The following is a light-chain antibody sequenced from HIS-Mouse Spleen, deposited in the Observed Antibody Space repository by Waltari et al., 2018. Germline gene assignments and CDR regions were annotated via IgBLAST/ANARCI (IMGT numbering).Light chain of an antibody. CDR3: QQYYSTRT. Sequence: DIVMTQSPDSLAVSLGERATINCKSSQSVLYSSNNKNYLAWYQQKPGQPPKLLIYWASTRESGVPDRLSGSGSGTDFTLTISSLQAEDEAVYYCQQYYSTRTFGQGTKVEIK. CDR1: QSVLYSSNNKNY. J-gene: IGKJ1*01. V-gene: IGKV4-1*01. CDR2: WAS.